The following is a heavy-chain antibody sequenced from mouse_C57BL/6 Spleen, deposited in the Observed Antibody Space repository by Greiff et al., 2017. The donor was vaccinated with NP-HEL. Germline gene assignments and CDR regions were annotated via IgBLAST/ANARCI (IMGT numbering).Heavy chain of an antibody. CDR2: IYPRSGNT. V-gene: IGHV1-81*01. J-gene: IGHJ4*01. Sequence: VKLMESGAELARPGASVKLSCKASGYTFTSYGISWVKQRPGQGLEWIGEIYPRSGNTYYNEKFKGKATLTADKSSSTAYMELRSLTSEDSAVYFCGDSNYETDYWGQGTSVTVSS. CDR1: GYTFTSYG. CDR3: GDSNYETDY. D-gene: IGHD2-5*01.